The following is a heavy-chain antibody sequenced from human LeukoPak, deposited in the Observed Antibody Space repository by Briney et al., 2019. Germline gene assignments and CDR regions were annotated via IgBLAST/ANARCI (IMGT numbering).Heavy chain of an antibody. Sequence: SVKVSCKASGGTFSSYAISWVRQAPGQGLEWMGGIIPIFGTANYAQKFQGRVTITADESTSTAYMELSSLRSEDTAVYYCARGYRYYYGSGSYLNYWGQGTLVTVSS. CDR1: GGTFSSYA. D-gene: IGHD3-10*01. CDR2: IIPIFGTA. V-gene: IGHV1-69*13. J-gene: IGHJ4*02. CDR3: ARGYRYYYGSGSYLNY.